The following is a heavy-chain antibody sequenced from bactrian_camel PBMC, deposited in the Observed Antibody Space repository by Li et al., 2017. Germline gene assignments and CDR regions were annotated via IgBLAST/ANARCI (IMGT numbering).Heavy chain of an antibody. CDR2: INTGGDDT. J-gene: IGHJ4*01. Sequence: VQLVESGGGLVQPGGSLKLSCAASGFSFSSYYIDWVRQAPGKGLEWVSFINTGGDDTLYADSVKGRFTISRDNAKNTLYLQMNSLKTEDTAVYYCAAGGVVPKYNYWGQGTQVTVS. V-gene: IGHV3S1*01. CDR3: AAGGVVPKYNY. CDR1: GFSFSSYY. D-gene: IGHD7*01.